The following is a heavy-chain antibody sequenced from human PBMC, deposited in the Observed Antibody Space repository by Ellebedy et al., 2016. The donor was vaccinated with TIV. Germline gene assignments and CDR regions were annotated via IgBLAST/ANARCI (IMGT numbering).Heavy chain of an antibody. V-gene: IGHV1-18*01. CDR2: ISAYNGAT. Sequence: ASVKVSCKASGYTFTGYGISWVRQAPGQGVEWMGWISAYNGATHYAQELQGRVTMTTDTSTSTAYMELRSLRSDDTAVYYCARARRIVAVPAGLGWFDPWGQGTLVSVSS. J-gene: IGHJ5*02. CDR3: ARARRIVAVPAGLGWFDP. D-gene: IGHD2-15*01. CDR1: GYTFTGYG.